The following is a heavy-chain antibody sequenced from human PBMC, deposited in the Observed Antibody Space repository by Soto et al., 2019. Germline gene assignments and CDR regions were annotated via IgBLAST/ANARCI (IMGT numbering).Heavy chain of an antibody. CDR3: AHIVTGCFT. CDR1: GFSLITSGVG. CDR2: IYWDDDK. D-gene: IGHD3-16*01. Sequence: QITLKESGPTLVKPTQTLTLTCTISGFSLITSGVGVGWIRQPPGKALEWLALIYWDDDKRYSPSLKSRLTITKATSKTPVALTTTNMDPVATATYYCAHIVTGCFTWGRGALVTVSS. V-gene: IGHV2-5*02. J-gene: IGHJ5*02.